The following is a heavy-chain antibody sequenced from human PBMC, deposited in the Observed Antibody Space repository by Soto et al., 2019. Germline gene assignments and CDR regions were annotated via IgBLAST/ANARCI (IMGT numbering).Heavy chain of an antibody. CDR2: IYYSGST. D-gene: IGHD1-26*01. Sequence: SETLSLTCTVSGGSISSYYWSWIRQPPGKGLEWIGYIYYSGSTNYNPTLKSRVTISVDTSKNQFSLKLSSVTAADTAVYYCARGRGSYNWFDPWGQGTLVTVSS. CDR3: ARGRGSYNWFDP. CDR1: GGSISSYY. J-gene: IGHJ5*02. V-gene: IGHV4-59*01.